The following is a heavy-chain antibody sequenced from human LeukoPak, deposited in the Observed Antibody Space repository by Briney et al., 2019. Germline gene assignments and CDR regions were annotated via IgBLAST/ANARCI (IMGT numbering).Heavy chain of an antibody. CDR2: INPNSGDT. CDR1: AYPFTGYY. Sequence: ASVKVSCKASAYPFTGYYIHGVRQAPGQGLEWMGWINPNSGDTSYAQKFQGRLTMTRDTSISTAYMDLSSLRSDDTAVYYCARSDPQLDLWGQGTLVTVSS. J-gene: IGHJ5*02. D-gene: IGHD5-18*01. CDR3: ARSDPQLDL. V-gene: IGHV1-2*02.